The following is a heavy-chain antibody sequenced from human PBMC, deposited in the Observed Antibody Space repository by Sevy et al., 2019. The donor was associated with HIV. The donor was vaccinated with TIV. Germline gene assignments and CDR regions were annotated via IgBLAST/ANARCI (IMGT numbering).Heavy chain of an antibody. CDR2: INFEGNTT. CDR3: ARDSGAGLDS. Sequence: GGSLRLSCAVSGLSFSDYWMHWVRQTPGKGLEWVARINFEGNTTSYADSVKGRFTISRDNAKKILHLQVNSLTVKDTAVYYCARDSGAGLDSWGQGTLVTVSS. CDR1: GLSFSDYW. D-gene: IGHD3-10*01. V-gene: IGHV3-74*03. J-gene: IGHJ5*02.